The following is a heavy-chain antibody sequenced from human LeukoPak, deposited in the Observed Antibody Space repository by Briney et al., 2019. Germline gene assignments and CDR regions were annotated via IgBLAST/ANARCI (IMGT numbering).Heavy chain of an antibody. V-gene: IGHV4-34*01. CDR1: GGSFSGYY. D-gene: IGHD3-22*01. Sequence: SETLSLTCAVYGGSFSGYYWSWIRQPPGKGLEWIGEINHSGSTNYNPSLKSRVTISVDTSKNQFSLKLSSVTAADTAVYYCARGRAYYYDSSDYYDSPPANYFDYWGQGTLVTVSS. CDR3: ARGRAYYYDSSDYYDSPPANYFDY. J-gene: IGHJ4*02. CDR2: INHSGST.